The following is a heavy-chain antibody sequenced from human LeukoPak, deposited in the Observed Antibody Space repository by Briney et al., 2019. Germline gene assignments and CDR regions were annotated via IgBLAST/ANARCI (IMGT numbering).Heavy chain of an antibody. J-gene: IGHJ4*02. CDR1: GYTFTGYY. CDR2: INPNSGGT. Sequence: ASVKVSFKASGYTFTGYYMHLVRQAPAQGLEWMGWINPNSGGTNYAQKFQGRVTMTRDTSISTAYMELSRLRSDDTAVYYCARGRPTYSGQRVKPTDYWGQGTLVTVSS. CDR3: ARGRPTYSGQRVKPTDY. D-gene: IGHD5-12*01. V-gene: IGHV1-2*02.